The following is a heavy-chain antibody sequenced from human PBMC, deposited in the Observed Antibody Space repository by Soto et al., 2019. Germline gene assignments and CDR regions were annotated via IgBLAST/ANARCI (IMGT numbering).Heavy chain of an antibody. D-gene: IGHD6-6*01. Sequence: SETLSLTWTVSGGSISRGDYYWRWIRQPPGEGLEWIGYIYYSGITYYNPSLNSRLTISVDPSKTQFSLNLRSVNTADTAVYYCARLGGVAARTFDYWGQGTLVTVSS. CDR3: ARLGGVAARTFDY. J-gene: IGHJ4*02. CDR1: GGSISRGDYY. CDR2: IYYSGIT. V-gene: IGHV4-30-4*01.